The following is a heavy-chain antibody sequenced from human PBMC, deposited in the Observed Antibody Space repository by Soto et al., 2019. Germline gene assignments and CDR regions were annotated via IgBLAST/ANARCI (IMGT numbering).Heavy chain of an antibody. CDR2: IYYSGSA. D-gene: IGHD6-25*01. CDR3: ARGAALNTYYNYYGMDV. CDR1: GGSISSDDYY. V-gene: IGHV4-30-4*01. Sequence: SETLSLTCTVSGGSISSDDYYWSWIRQPPGKGLEWIGYIYYSGSAYYTPSLQSRVPISIDTSKNQFSLKLTSVTATDTAVYFCARGAALNTYYNYYGMDVWGQGTTVTVSS. J-gene: IGHJ6*02.